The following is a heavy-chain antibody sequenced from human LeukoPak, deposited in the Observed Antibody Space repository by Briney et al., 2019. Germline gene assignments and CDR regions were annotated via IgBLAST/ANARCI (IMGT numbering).Heavy chain of an antibody. Sequence: GGSLRLSCVGSGFTFRSHAMSWVRQAPEKGLEFVSGIYENGGTTYYADSVKGRISISRDNSKNTLYLQMDSLRGEDTAVYYCAKDFRIGYSAHFDYWGQGALVTVSS. V-gene: IGHV3-23*01. CDR3: AKDFRIGYSAHFDY. CDR1: GFTFRSHA. J-gene: IGHJ4*02. CDR2: IYENGGTT. D-gene: IGHD2-21*01.